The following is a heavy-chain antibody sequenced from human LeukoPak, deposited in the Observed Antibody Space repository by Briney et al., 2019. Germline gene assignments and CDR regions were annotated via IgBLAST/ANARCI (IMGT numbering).Heavy chain of an antibody. Sequence: GGSLRLSCAASGFTFSNSGMHWVRQAPGKGLEWVAVSRYDGTNAYYADSVRGRFTISRDNSNNTLYLQMNSLRAEDTAVYYCASPGGSGSYQLDYWGQGTLVTVSS. CDR3: ASPGGSGSYQLDY. V-gene: IGHV3-33*08. D-gene: IGHD3-10*01. CDR2: SRYDGTNA. J-gene: IGHJ4*02. CDR1: GFTFSNSG.